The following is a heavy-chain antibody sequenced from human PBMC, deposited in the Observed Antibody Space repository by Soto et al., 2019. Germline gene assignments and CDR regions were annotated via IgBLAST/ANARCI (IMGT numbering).Heavy chain of an antibody. J-gene: IGHJ5*02. CDR3: ARGAEMSTLTKWFDP. D-gene: IGHD1-1*01. V-gene: IGHV3-11*01. Sequence: GFLRLSCTASGFTYSDYYMGWIRQAPGKGLEWLAYISRDGNAIFYADSVNGRSTISRDNAKNSLFLQMDDLRAEDTGMFFCARGAEMSTLTKWFDPWGQGTLVTVSS. CDR1: GFTYSDYY. CDR2: ISRDGNAI.